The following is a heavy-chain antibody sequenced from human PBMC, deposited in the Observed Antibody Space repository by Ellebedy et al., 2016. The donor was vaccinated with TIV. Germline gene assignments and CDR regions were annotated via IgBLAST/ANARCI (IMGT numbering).Heavy chain of an antibody. D-gene: IGHD2-15*01. CDR2: IDTDGTST. J-gene: IGHJ4*02. Sequence: GESLKISXAASGFTFSGHWMHWVRQAPGKGLVWVSRIDTDGTSTSYADSVKGRFTISRDNAKNSLYLQMNSLRAEDTAVYYCARDPGIVVVVAEYYFDYWGQGTLVTVSS. CDR3: ARDPGIVVVVAEYYFDY. V-gene: IGHV3-74*01. CDR1: GFTFSGHW.